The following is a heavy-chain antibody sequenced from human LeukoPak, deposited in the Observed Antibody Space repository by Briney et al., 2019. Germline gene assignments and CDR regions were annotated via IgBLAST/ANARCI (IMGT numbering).Heavy chain of an antibody. V-gene: IGHV4-4*07. Sequence: SETLSLTCTVSGGSISSYYWSWIRQPAGKGLEWIGRIYTSGSTNYNPSLKSRVTMSVGTSKNQFSLKLSSVTAADTAVYYCAREVAALYYYYYMDVWGKGTTVTISS. J-gene: IGHJ6*03. D-gene: IGHD2-15*01. CDR1: GGSISSYY. CDR3: AREVAALYYYYYMDV. CDR2: IYTSGST.